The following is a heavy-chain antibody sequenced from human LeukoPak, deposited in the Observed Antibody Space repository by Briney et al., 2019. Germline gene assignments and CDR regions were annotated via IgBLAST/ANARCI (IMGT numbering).Heavy chain of an antibody. V-gene: IGHV1-69*04. D-gene: IGHD3-16*01. J-gene: IGHJ6*02. CDR3: ASGRGDDYYGMDV. CDR2: IIPILGIA. CDR1: GGTFSSYA. Sequence: SVKVSCKASGGTFSSYAISWVRQAPGQGLEWMGRIIPILGIANYAQKFQGRVTITADKSTSTAYMELSSLRSEDTAVYYCASGRGDDYYGMDVWGQGTTVTVSS.